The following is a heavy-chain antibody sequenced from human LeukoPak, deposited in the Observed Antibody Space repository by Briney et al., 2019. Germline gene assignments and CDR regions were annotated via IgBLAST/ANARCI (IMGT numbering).Heavy chain of an antibody. V-gene: IGHV3-30*04. CDR2: ISYDGSNK. J-gene: IGHJ4*02. CDR1: GFTFSSYA. Sequence: PGGSLRLSCAASGFTFSSYAVHCVRQAPGKGLEWVAVISYDGSNKYYADSVKGRFTISRDNSKNTLYLQMNSLRAEDTAVYYCARDGRIAVIYYFDYWGQGTLVTVSS. CDR3: ARDGRIAVIYYFDY. D-gene: IGHD6-19*01.